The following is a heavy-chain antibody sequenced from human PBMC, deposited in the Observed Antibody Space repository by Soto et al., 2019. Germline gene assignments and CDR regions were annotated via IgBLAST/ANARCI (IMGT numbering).Heavy chain of an antibody. V-gene: IGHV4-4*07. D-gene: IGHD3-3*01. J-gene: IGHJ5*02. Sequence: SETLSLTCTVSRGLVSNDHWSWIRQPAGKGLEWIGRIYKNGDTDHNRSLICRVNMSVDTSKNQISLKRGSATAADTAVDYCARDAGYDGKCFDLWGRGTQVTVSS. CDR3: ARDAGYDGKCFDL. CDR2: IYKNGDT. CDR1: RGLVSNDH.